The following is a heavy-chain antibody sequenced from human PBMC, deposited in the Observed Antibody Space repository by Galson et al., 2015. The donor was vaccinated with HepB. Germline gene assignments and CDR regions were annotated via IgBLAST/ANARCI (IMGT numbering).Heavy chain of an antibody. V-gene: IGHV3-23*01. CDR1: GVIFSDYA. D-gene: IGHD2-21*01. CDR2: IRGSAST. Sequence: SLRLSCAASGVIFSDYAMTWVRQAPGTALEWVSGIRGSASTRNADSVQGRFTIPRDKSKNTLYLQLNSLRAEDTAMYYCAGHSHKDIWGQGTMVTVSS. J-gene: IGHJ3*02. CDR3: AGHSHKDI.